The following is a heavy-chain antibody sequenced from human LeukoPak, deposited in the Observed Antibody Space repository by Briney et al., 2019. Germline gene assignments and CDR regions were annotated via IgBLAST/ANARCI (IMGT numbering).Heavy chain of an antibody. CDR1: GFTFSSFA. Sequence: GGSLRLSCAASGFTFSSFAMIWVRQAPGKGLEWISVIGSDSGGIHYADSVKGRFIISRDNSKNTLYLQMNNLRVDDTAIYYCAKYRTRGAPPRNFDYWGQGIPVTVSS. J-gene: IGHJ4*02. CDR3: AKYRTRGAPPRNFDY. CDR2: IGSDSGGI. V-gene: IGHV3-23*01. D-gene: IGHD1-14*01.